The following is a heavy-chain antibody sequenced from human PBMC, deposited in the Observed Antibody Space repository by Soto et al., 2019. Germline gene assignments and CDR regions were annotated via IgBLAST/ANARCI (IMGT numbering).Heavy chain of an antibody. CDR1: GFTFSSYA. D-gene: IGHD3-10*01. CDR2: ISYDGSNK. Sequence: GGSLRLSCAASGFTFSSYAMHWVLQAPGKGLEWVAVISYDGSNKYYADSVKGRFTISRDNSKNTLYLQMNSLRAEDTAVYYCARDSSDYSSPSDIWGQGTMVTVSS. V-gene: IGHV3-30-3*01. J-gene: IGHJ3*02. CDR3: ARDSSDYSSPSDI.